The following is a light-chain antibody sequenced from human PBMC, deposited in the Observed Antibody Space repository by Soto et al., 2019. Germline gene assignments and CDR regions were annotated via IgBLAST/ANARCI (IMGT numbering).Light chain of an antibody. CDR3: QQYNSYPYT. V-gene: IGKV1-5*01. CDR2: DGS. J-gene: IGKJ2*01. Sequence: DIQMTQSLSTLSASVGDRVTITCRASQSISSWLAWYQQRPGKAPELLIYDGSSLQSGVPSRFSGSGSGTELTLTISSLQPDDFATYYCQQYNSYPYTFGQGTKLEIK. CDR1: QSISSW.